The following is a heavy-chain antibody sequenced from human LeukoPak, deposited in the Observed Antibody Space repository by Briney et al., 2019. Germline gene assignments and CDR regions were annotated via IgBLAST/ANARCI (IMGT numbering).Heavy chain of an antibody. CDR3: ARDYYDSSGYSKYYYYYYMDV. Sequence: SETLSLTCTVSGGSISSYYWSWLRQPAGKGLEWIGRIYTSGSTNYNPSLTSRGTMSVDTSKTQFSLKLSSVTAADTAVYYCARDYYDSSGYSKYYYYYYMDVWGKGTTVTVSS. D-gene: IGHD3-22*01. J-gene: IGHJ6*03. CDR2: IYTSGST. CDR1: GGSISSYY. V-gene: IGHV4-4*07.